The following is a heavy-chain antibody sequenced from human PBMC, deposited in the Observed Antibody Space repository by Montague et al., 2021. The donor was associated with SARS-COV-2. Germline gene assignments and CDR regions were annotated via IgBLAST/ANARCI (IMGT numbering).Heavy chain of an antibody. CDR1: GGSISSSSYF. CDR3: ARHLNYRDYGGDDY. V-gene: IGHV4-39*01. J-gene: IGHJ4*02. Sequence: SETLSLTCSVSGGSISSSSYFWGWIRQPPGKGLEWIGSIYYSGGTYSNSSLKSRVTMSVDTSKNQFSLKLGSVTAADTAVYYCARHLNYRDYGGDDYWGQGTLVTVSS. CDR2: IYYSGGT. D-gene: IGHD4-17*01.